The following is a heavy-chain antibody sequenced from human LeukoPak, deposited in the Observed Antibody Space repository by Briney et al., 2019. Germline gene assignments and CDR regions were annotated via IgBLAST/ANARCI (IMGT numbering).Heavy chain of an antibody. V-gene: IGHV4-39*01. Sequence: SETLSLTCTVSGDSISSSSYYWGWIRQPPGKGLEWIGCIFYSGSTYYNPSLERRVTISVDTSKNQFSLKQSSVTAADTAAFYCARHLITAAAGTLGNYFDYWGQGTLVTVSS. J-gene: IGHJ4*02. CDR2: IFYSGST. D-gene: IGHD1-1*01. CDR3: ARHLITAAAGTLGNYFDY. CDR1: GDSISSSSYY.